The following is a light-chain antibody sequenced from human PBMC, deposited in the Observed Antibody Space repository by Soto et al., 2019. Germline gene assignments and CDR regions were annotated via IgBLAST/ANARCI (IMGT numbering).Light chain of an antibody. CDR1: QNINNW. Sequence: DVQMTQSASTLSASVGDRVTITCRASQNINNWIAWYHQKPGKAPKVLIYDASTLESGVPSRFGGSGFGTEFRFTISSLQPDDFGSYYCQHLRTFGRGTKVDI. CDR2: DAS. CDR3: QHLRT. V-gene: IGKV1-5*01. J-gene: IGKJ1*01.